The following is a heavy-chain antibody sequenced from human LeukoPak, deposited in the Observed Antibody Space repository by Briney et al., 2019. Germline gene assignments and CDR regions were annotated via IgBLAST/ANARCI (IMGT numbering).Heavy chain of an antibody. V-gene: IGHV3-23*01. Sequence: GGSLRLSCAASGFTFSSYAISWVRQAPGKGLEWVSAISGSGGSTYYADSVKGRFTISRDNSKNTLYLQMNSLRAEDTAVYYCARDLRGSYIDYWGQGTLVTVSS. J-gene: IGHJ4*02. CDR2: ISGSGGST. D-gene: IGHD1-26*01. CDR3: ARDLRGSYIDY. CDR1: GFTFSSYA.